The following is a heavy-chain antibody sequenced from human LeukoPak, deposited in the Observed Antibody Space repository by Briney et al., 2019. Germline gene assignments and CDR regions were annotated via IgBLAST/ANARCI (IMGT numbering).Heavy chain of an antibody. CDR2: INHSGST. CDR1: GFTFSSYA. V-gene: IGHV4-34*01. Sequence: PGGSLRLSCAASGFTFSSYAMSWIRQPPGKGLEWIGEINHSGSTNYNPSLKSRVTISVDTSKNQFSLKLRSVTAADTAVYYCARVSWEMGDAFDIWGQGTMVTVSS. D-gene: IGHD1-26*01. J-gene: IGHJ3*02. CDR3: ARVSWEMGDAFDI.